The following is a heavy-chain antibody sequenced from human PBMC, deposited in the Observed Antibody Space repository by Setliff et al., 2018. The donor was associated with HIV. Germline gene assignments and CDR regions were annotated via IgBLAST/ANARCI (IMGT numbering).Heavy chain of an antibody. D-gene: IGHD3-22*01. CDR2: VYYSVST. V-gene: IGHV4-31*03. J-gene: IGHJ4*02. CDR3: ARAIGHYYGSSGYYLRTYFDH. CDR1: GGSINSGGYY. Sequence: PSETLSLTCTVSGGSINSGGYYWSWIRQHPGKGLEWIGYVYYSVSTYYNPSLKSRVTISLDTSRNQFSLKLSSVTAADTAVYYCARAIGHYYGSSGYYLRTYFDHWGQGNLVTVSS.